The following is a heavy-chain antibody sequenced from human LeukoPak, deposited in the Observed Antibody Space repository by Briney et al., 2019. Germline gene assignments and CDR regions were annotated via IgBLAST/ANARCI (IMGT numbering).Heavy chain of an antibody. J-gene: IGHJ4*02. Sequence: PSETLSLTCTASGGSISSSSYYWGWIRQPPGKGLEWIGYIYYSGSTYYNPSLKSRVTISVDTSKNQFSLKLSSVTAADTAVYYCARGDILTGYGFDYWGQGTLVTVSS. V-gene: IGHV4-39*07. CDR1: GGSISSSSYY. D-gene: IGHD3-9*01. CDR3: ARGDILTGYGFDY. CDR2: IYYSGST.